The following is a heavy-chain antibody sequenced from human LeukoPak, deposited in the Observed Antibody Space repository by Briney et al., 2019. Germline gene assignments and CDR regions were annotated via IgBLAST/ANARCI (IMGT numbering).Heavy chain of an antibody. Sequence: GSLRLSCAASGFTFSSYAMHWVRQAPGKGLEWVAVISYDGSNKYYADSVKGRFTISRDNSKNTLYLQMNSLKTEDTAVYYCTTDGGSYYFDYWGQGTLVTVSS. CDR3: TTDGGSYYFDY. J-gene: IGHJ4*02. D-gene: IGHD1-26*01. CDR2: ISYDGSNK. V-gene: IGHV3-30-3*01. CDR1: GFTFSSYA.